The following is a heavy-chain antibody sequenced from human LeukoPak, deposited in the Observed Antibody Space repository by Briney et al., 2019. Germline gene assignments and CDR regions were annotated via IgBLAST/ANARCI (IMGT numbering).Heavy chain of an antibody. J-gene: IGHJ6*03. CDR3: ARGARPPHYYYYMDV. CDR1: GGTFSSYA. D-gene: IGHD5-12*01. CDR2: IIPIFGTA. V-gene: IGHV1-69*06. Sequence: SVKVSCKASGGTFSSYATSWVRQAPGQGLEWMGGIIPIFGTANYAQKFQGRVTITADKSTSTAYMELSSLRSEDTAVYYCARGARPPHYYYYMDVWGKGTTVTVSS.